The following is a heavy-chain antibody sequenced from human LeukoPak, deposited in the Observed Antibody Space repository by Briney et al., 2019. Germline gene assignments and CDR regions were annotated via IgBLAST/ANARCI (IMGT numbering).Heavy chain of an antibody. D-gene: IGHD3-22*01. CDR3: ARSNYYDSSGYPSFDN. Sequence: GGSLRLSCAASGFTFSSYSMNWVRQAPGKGREWISYISSSSRTIYYADSVKGRFTISRDNAKNSLFLQMNSLRAEDTAVYYCARSNYYDSSGYPSFDNWGQGTLVTVSS. V-gene: IGHV3-48*04. CDR1: GFTFSSYS. CDR2: ISSSSRTI. J-gene: IGHJ4*02.